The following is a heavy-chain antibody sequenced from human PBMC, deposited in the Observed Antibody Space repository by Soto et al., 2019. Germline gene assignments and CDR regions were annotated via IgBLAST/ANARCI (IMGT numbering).Heavy chain of an antibody. D-gene: IGHD3-3*01. CDR3: AREDSYYDFWSGSTFDY. V-gene: IGHV3-7*01. CDR1: GFTFSSYW. CDR2: IKQDGSEK. Sequence: EVQLVESGGGLVQPGGSLRLSCAAFGFTFSSYWMSWVRQAPGKGLEWVANIKQDGSEKYYVDSVKGRFTISRDNAKNSLYLQMNSLRAEDTAVYYCAREDSYYDFWSGSTFDYWGQGTLVTVSS. J-gene: IGHJ4*02.